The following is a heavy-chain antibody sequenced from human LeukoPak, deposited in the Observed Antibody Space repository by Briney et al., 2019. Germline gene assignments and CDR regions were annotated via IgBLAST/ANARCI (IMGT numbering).Heavy chain of an antibody. CDR1: GGTFSSYA. D-gene: IGHD3-3*01. Sequence: ASVKVSCKASGGTFSSYAISWVRQAPGQGLEWMGRIIPILGIANYAQKFQGRVTITADKSTSTAYMELSSLRSEDTAVYYCARSRPEWLGSSYYYYGMDVWGQGTTVTVSS. J-gene: IGHJ6*02. V-gene: IGHV1-69*04. CDR2: IIPILGIA. CDR3: ARSRPEWLGSSYYYYGMDV.